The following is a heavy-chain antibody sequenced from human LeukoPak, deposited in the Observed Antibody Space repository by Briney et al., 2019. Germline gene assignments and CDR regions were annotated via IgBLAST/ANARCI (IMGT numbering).Heavy chain of an antibody. CDR1: GGSFSGYY. J-gene: IGHJ4*02. D-gene: IGHD6-13*01. CDR3: ASAWIAAAGSIDY. CDR2: INHSGST. V-gene: IGHV4-34*01. Sequence: SETLSLTCAVYGGSFSGYYWSWIRQPPGKGLEWMGEINHSGSTNYNPSLKSRVTISVDTSNNQFSLKLSSVTAADTAVYYCASAWIAAAGSIDYWGQGTLVTVSS.